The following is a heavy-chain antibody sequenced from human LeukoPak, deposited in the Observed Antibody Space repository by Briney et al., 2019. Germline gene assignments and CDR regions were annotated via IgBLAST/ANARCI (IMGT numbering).Heavy chain of an antibody. V-gene: IGHV4-31*02. CDR3: ARGLNEQWLVPLFDY. CDR1: GFTFSNAY. D-gene: IGHD6-19*01. J-gene: IGHJ4*02. CDR2: IYYSGST. Sequence: KPGGSLRLSCAASGFTFSNAYMNWVRQHPGKGLEWIGYIYYSGSTYYNPSLKSRVTISVDTSKNQFSLKLSSVTAADTAVYYCARGLNEQWLVPLFDYWGQGTLVTVSS.